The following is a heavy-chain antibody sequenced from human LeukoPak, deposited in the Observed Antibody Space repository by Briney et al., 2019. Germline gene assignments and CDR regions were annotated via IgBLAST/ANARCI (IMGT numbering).Heavy chain of an antibody. CDR3: AKYNYYGSGSYYNDFDS. D-gene: IGHD3-10*01. CDR1: GFTFSTYA. J-gene: IGHJ4*02. CDR2: ISRSGDRT. Sequence: GGSLRLSCAASGFTFSTYAMSWVRQAPGKGLEWVSSISRSGDRTYYADSVKGRFTISRDNSKNTLYLQMNSLRAEDTAIYYCAKYNYYGSGSYYNDFDSWSQGTLVTVSS. V-gene: IGHV3-23*01.